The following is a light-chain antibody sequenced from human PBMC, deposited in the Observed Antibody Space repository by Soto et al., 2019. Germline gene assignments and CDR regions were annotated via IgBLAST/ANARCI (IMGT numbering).Light chain of an antibody. V-gene: IGKV1-5*01. CDR3: QQYNSYST. Sequence: IQMTQSPSPLSASVGDRVTITSRASQSISSWLAWYQQKPGKAPKLLIYDASSLESGVPSRFSGSGSGTEFTLTTSSLQPDDFATYYCQQYNSYSTFGQGTKV. J-gene: IGKJ1*01. CDR1: QSISSW. CDR2: DAS.